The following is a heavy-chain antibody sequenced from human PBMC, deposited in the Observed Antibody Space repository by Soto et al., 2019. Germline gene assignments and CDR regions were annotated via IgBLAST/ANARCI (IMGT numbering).Heavy chain of an antibody. D-gene: IGHD2-2*01. V-gene: IGHV1-69*12. CDR3: AGVGVVLVPAAGEYYYYGMDV. J-gene: IGHJ6*02. CDR2: IIPIFGTA. Sequence: QVQLVQSGAEVKKPGSSVKVSCKASGGTFSSYAISWVRQAPGQGLEWMGGIIPIFGTANYVQEFQGRVTITADESTRTAYMGLSSLRSGDTAVYYCAGVGVVLVPAAGEYYYYGMDVWGQGTTVTVSS. CDR1: GGTFSSYA.